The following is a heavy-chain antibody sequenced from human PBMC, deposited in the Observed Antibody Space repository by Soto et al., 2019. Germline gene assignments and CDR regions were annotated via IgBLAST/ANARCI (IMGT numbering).Heavy chain of an antibody. Sequence: KPSETLSLTCAVYGGSFNDYYWSWIRQVPGKGLEWLGQINHSGSTKCNPSLKSRLSISVDTSKNQFSLRVSSVTAADTAVYYCAKDTMVAAARRGLVVWGQGTTVTAP. CDR3: AKDTMVAAARRGLVV. J-gene: IGHJ6*02. CDR1: GGSFNDYY. CDR2: INHSGST. D-gene: IGHD6-13*01. V-gene: IGHV4-34*01.